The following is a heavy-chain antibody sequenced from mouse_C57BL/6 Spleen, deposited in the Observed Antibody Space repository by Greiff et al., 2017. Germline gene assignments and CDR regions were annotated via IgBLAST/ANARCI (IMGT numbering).Heavy chain of an antibody. D-gene: IGHD1-1*01. CDR2: IYPRSGNT. CDR1: GYTFTSYG. J-gene: IGHJ3*01. V-gene: IGHV1-81*01. Sequence: VKVVESGAELARPGASVKLSCKASGYTFTSYGISWVKQRTGQGLEWIGEIYPRSGNTYYNEKFKGKATLTADKSSSTAYMELRSLTSEDSAVYFCARSGGAYGSSPWFAYWGQGTLVTVSA. CDR3: ARSGGAYGSSPWFAY.